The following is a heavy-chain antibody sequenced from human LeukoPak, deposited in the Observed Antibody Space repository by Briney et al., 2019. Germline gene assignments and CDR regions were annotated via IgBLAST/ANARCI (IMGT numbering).Heavy chain of an antibody. V-gene: IGHV3-30*02. CDR3: ARVRYCSGGSCYSYFDY. CDR2: IRYDGSNK. CDR1: GITFSSYG. Sequence: GGSLRLSCVASGITFSSYGMHWVREAPGKGLEWVAFIRYDGSNKYYADSVKGRLTISRDNSKNTLYLQMNSLRAEDTALYYCARVRYCSGGSCYSYFDYWGQGTLVTVSS. D-gene: IGHD2-15*01. J-gene: IGHJ4*02.